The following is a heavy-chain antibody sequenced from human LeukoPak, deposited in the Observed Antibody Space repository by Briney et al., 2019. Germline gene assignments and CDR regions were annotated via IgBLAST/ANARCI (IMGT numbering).Heavy chain of an antibody. J-gene: IGHJ5*02. CDR3: ASGTSNGYGALWT. CDR2: IFHSGST. V-gene: IGHV4-38-2*01. CDR1: GYSISSGYY. Sequence: SETLSLTCAVSGYSISSGYYWACIRQPPGEGLGWIRSIFHSGSTYYNPSLKNRVTTLVETSKSQSSLRLSSLTAPDTPLYYCASGTSNGYGALWTWGEG. D-gene: IGHD6-13*01.